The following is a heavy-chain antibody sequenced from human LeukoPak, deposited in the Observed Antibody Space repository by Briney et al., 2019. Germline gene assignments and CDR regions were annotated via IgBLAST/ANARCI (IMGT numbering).Heavy chain of an antibody. D-gene: IGHD5/OR15-5a*01. V-gene: IGHV3-23*01. CDR2: ISGPAGSC. J-gene: IGHJ4*02. CDR1: GFTFSSYA. CDR3: AKKVGLVSAPLYYFDV. Sequence: GGSLSLSCAPSGFTFSSYAMSWVRQAPGKGLEWVSAISGPAGSCDYADSVKGRFTISSDNSKNTLFLQMNSLRAEDTAIYYCAKKVGLVSAPLYYFDVWGQGTLVTVSS.